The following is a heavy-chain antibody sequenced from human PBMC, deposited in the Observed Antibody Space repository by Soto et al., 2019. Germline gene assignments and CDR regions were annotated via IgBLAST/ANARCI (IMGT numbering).Heavy chain of an antibody. CDR3: ASGAVAGFDY. CDR2: IYHSGST. CDR1: GGSISSGGYF. Sequence: QVHLQESGPGLVKPSQTLSLTCTVSGGSISSGGYFWSWIRQHPGKGLEGLGYIYHSGSTYYNPSLKSRASISVDTSKNHFSLKLTSVTAADTAVYYCASGAVAGFDYWGQGILVTVSS. D-gene: IGHD6-19*01. J-gene: IGHJ4*02. V-gene: IGHV4-31*03.